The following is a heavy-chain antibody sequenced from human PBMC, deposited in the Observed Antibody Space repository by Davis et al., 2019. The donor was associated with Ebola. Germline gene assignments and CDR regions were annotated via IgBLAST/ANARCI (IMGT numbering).Heavy chain of an antibody. Sequence: PGGSLRLSCAPSGFTFNNYAMTWARQAPGKGLEWVSAIDSHGAHTYYADSVKGRFTISRDASTVYLQMNSLRAEDTAVYYCAKIEAYGSGNYFERWGLGTLVTISS. J-gene: IGHJ4*02. CDR3: AKIEAYGSGNYFER. CDR2: IDSHGAHT. CDR1: GFTFNNYA. D-gene: IGHD3-10*01. V-gene: IGHV3-23*01.